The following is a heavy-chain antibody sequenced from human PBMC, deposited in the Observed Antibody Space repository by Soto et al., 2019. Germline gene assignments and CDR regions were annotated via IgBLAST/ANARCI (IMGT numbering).Heavy chain of an antibody. CDR3: ARQAKSWSDAFDI. CDR2: IDPSDSYT. D-gene: IGHD6-13*01. Sequence: GESLKISCTGSGYSFTSYWISWVRQMPGKGLEWMERIDPSDSYTNYSPSFQGHVTISADKSISTAYLQWSSLKASDTAMYYCARQAKSWSDAFDIWGQGTMVTVSS. CDR1: GYSFTSYW. V-gene: IGHV5-10-1*01. J-gene: IGHJ3*02.